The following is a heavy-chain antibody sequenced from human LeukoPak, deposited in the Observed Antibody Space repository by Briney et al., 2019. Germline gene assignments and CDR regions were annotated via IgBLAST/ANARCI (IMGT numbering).Heavy chain of an antibody. J-gene: IGHJ4*02. CDR1: GFTFSSYW. CDR3: VGGIGCIFDH. CDR2: IKQDGSEK. V-gene: IGHV3-7*01. D-gene: IGHD6-19*01. Sequence: GGSLRLSCAASGFTFSSYWMSWVRQAPGKGPEWVANIKQDGSEKYYVDSVKGRFTISRDNAKSSLYLQMNSLRAEDTAVYYCVGGIGCIFDHWGQGTPVTVSS.